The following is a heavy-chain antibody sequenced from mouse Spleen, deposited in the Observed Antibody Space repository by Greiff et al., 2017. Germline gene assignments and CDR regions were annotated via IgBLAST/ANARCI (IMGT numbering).Heavy chain of an antibody. CDR3: ARTQNRYDGYAMDY. D-gene: IGHD2-14*01. Sequence: QVQLQQPGAELVKPGASVKMSCKASGYTFTSYWITWVKQRPGQGLEWIGDIYPGSGSTNYNEKFKSKATLTVDTSSSTAYMQLSSLTSEDSAVYYCARTQNRYDGYAMDYWGQGTSVTVSS. CDR1: GYTFTSYW. J-gene: IGHJ4*01. V-gene: IGHV1-55*01. CDR2: IYPGSGST.